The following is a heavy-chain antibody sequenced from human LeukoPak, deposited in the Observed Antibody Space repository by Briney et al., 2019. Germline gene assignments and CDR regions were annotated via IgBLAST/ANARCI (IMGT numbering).Heavy chain of an antibody. V-gene: IGHV3-53*01. CDR2: IYSGGST. CDR1: GFTVSSNQ. CDR3: ARDQAYSFDY. Sequence: PGGSLRLSCAASGFTVSSNQMSWVRQAPGKGLEWVSVIYSGGSTYYADSVKGRFTISRDNAKNSLYLQMDSLRAEDTAVYYCARDQAYSFDYWGQGTLVTVSS. D-gene: IGHD4-11*01. J-gene: IGHJ4*02.